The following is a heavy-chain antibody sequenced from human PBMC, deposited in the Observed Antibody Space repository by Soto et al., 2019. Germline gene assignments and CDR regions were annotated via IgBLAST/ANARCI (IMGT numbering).Heavy chain of an antibody. CDR2: ISYDGSNK. Sequence: GSLRLSCAASGFTFSSYGMHWVRQAPGKGLEWVAVISYDGSNKYYADSVKGRFTISRDNSKNTLYLQMNSLRAEDTAVYYCAKDYYDILTGYYYYYGMDVWGQGTTVTVSS. D-gene: IGHD3-9*01. J-gene: IGHJ6*02. CDR3: AKDYYDILTGYYYYYGMDV. V-gene: IGHV3-30*18. CDR1: GFTFSSYG.